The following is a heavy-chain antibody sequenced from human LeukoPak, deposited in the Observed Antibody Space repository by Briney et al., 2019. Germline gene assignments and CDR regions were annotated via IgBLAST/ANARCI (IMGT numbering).Heavy chain of an antibody. CDR3: ARGSGNHPYYDFWSGYYTYDAFDI. Sequence: SETLSLTCAVYGGSFSGYYWSWIRQPPGKGLEWIGEINHSGSTNYNPSLKSRVTISVDTSKNQFSLKLSSVTAADTAVYYCARGSGNHPYYDFWSGYYTYDAFDIWGQGTMVTVSS. CDR1: GGSFSGYY. V-gene: IGHV4-34*01. D-gene: IGHD3-3*01. CDR2: INHSGST. J-gene: IGHJ3*02.